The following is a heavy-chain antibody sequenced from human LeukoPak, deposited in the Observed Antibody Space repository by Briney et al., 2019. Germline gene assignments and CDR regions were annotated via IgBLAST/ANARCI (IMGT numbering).Heavy chain of an antibody. CDR2: ESKDRSVI. J-gene: IGHJ4*02. Sequence: GGSLRLSCAASGLIFLNYDVHWVRQTPGKGLEWLAYESKDRSVISYADSVRGRFTVSRDNSKNMVYLQMNSLRTEDTSLYYCASDLMWLVDYWGQGVLVTVSS. CDR1: GLIFLNYD. CDR3: ASDLMWLVDY. D-gene: IGHD6-19*01. V-gene: IGHV3-30*04.